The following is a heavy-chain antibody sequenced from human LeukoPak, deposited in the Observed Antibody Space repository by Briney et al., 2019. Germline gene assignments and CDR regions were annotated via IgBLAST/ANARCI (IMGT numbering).Heavy chain of an antibody. CDR3: AKEHCSGGSCYSHIDY. V-gene: IGHV3-30*02. D-gene: IGHD2-15*01. J-gene: IGHJ4*02. CDR2: IRYDGSNK. Sequence: PGGSLRLSCAASGFTLSYYGMHWVRQAPGKGLEWVAFIRYDGSNKYYVDSVKGRFTISRDNSKNTLYLQMNSLRTEDTAVYYCAKEHCSGGSCYSHIDYWGQGTLVTVSS. CDR1: GFTLSYYG.